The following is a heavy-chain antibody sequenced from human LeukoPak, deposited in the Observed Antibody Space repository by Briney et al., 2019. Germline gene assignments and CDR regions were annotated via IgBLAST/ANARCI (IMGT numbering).Heavy chain of an antibody. Sequence: TSETLSLTCTVSGGSISGYYWSWIRQPPGKGLEWIGCISYSGNTNYNFSLKSRVTMSLDTSKNQLSLNLNSVTAADTAVYYCARDGDTSGYYPYFYYGMDVWGQGTTVTVSS. J-gene: IGHJ6*02. CDR3: ARDGDTSGYYPYFYYGMDV. D-gene: IGHD3-22*01. CDR1: GGSISGYY. CDR2: ISYSGNT. V-gene: IGHV4-59*01.